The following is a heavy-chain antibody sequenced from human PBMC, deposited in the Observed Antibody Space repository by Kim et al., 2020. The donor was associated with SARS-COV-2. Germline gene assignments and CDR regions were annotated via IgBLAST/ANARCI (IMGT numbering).Heavy chain of an antibody. D-gene: IGHD6-13*01. CDR1: GFTFSSYS. Sequence: GGSLRLSCAASGFTFSSYSMNWVRQAQGKGLEWVSYISSSSSTIYYADSVKGRFTISRDNAKNSLYLQMNSLRDEYTAVYYCARAGYSSSWYKYYYYGMDVCRQGTTVPVSS. CDR2: ISSSSSTI. J-gene: IGHJ6*02. V-gene: IGHV3-48*02. CDR3: ARAGYSSSWYKYYYYGMDV.